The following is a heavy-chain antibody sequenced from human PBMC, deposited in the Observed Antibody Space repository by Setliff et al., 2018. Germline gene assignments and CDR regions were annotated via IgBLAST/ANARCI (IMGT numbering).Heavy chain of an antibody. D-gene: IGHD5-18*01. V-gene: IGHV1-3*01. CDR2: INAGNGNT. CDR3: ARDKLWLMGYYYYYYMDV. CDR1: GYTFTSYA. Sequence: ASVKVSCKASGYTFTSYAMHWVRQAPGQRLEWMGWINAGNGNTEYSQKFQGRVTITRDTSASTAYMELSSLRSEDTAVYYCARDKLWLMGYYYYYYMDVWGKGTTVTVSS. J-gene: IGHJ6*03.